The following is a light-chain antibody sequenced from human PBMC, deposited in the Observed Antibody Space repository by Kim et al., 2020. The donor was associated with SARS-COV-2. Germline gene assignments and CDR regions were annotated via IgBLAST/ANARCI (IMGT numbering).Light chain of an antibody. Sequence: DIVMTQSPDSLAVSLGERATINCKSSQSVLYSSNNKNDLAWYQQKPGQPPKLLVYWASTRESGVPDRFSGSGSATDFTLTISSLQAEDVAVYYCQQYFSSPFTFGPGTKVDIK. CDR1: QSVLYSSNNKND. J-gene: IGKJ3*01. CDR2: WAS. CDR3: QQYFSSPFT. V-gene: IGKV4-1*01.